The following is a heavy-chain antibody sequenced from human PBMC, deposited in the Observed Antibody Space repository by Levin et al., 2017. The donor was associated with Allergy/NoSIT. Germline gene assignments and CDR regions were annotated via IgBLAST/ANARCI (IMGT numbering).Heavy chain of an antibody. CDR2: INPNSGGT. Sequence: ASVKVSCKASGYTFTGYYMHWVRQVPGQGLEWMGRINPNSGGTNYAQKFQGRVTMTRDTSISTAYMELSRLRSDDTAVYYCATVAGTVLGFQHWGQGTLVTVSS. CDR3: ATVAGTVLGFQH. J-gene: IGHJ1*01. V-gene: IGHV1-2*06. CDR1: GYTFTGYY. D-gene: IGHD6-19*01.